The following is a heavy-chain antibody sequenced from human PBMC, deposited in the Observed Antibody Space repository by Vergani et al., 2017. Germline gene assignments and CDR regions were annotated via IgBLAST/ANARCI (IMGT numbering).Heavy chain of an antibody. CDR1: GFTFSSYG. CDR2: ISYDGSNK. D-gene: IGHD2-15*01. Sequence: VQLVESGGGLVKPGGSLRLSCAASGFTFSSYGMHWVRQAPGKGLEWVAVISYDGSNKYYADSVKGRFTISRDNSKNTLYLQMNSLRAEDTAVYYCAKAEVVAATTLTFDYWGQGTLVTVSS. J-gene: IGHJ4*02. V-gene: IGHV3-30*18. CDR3: AKAEVVAATTLTFDY.